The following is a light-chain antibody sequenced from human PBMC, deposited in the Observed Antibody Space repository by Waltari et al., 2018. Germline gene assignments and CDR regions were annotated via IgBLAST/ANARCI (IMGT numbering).Light chain of an antibody. J-gene: IGLJ2*01. Sequence: QSALTPPASVSGSPGQSITISCTGTSSDVGIYNLVSWYQQHPGKAPKLMIYEGSKRPSGVSNRFSGSKSGNTASLTISGLQAEDEADYYCCSYAGSSTVVFGGGTKLTVL. CDR1: SSDVGIYNL. V-gene: IGLV2-23*01. CDR2: EGS. CDR3: CSYAGSSTVV.